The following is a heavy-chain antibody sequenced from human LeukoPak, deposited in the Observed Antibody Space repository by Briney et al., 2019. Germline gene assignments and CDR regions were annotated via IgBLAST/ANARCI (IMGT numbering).Heavy chain of an antibody. Sequence: GESLKISCKGSGYSFTNYWIGWVRQMPGKGLEWMGIIYPGDSDARYSPSFQGQVTISADKSISTAYLQWSSLKASDTAMYYCARGWRDYDTKRFDAFDIWGQGTMVTVSS. D-gene: IGHD3-22*01. CDR1: GYSFTNYW. CDR3: ARGWRDYDTKRFDAFDI. CDR2: IYPGDSDA. V-gene: IGHV5-51*01. J-gene: IGHJ3*02.